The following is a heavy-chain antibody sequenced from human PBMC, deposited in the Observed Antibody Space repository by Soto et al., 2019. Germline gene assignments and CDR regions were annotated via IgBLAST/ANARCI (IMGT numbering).Heavy chain of an antibody. CDR3: ARERQWEPLPH. J-gene: IGHJ4*02. D-gene: IGHD1-26*01. V-gene: IGHV3-66*01. CDR1: GFTVSSNY. Sequence: GGSLRLSCAASGFTVSSNYMSWVRQAPGKGLEWVSVIYSGGSTYYADSVKGRFTISRDNSKNTLYLQMNSLRSDDTAVYYCARERQWEPLPHWGQGTLVTVSS. CDR2: IYSGGST.